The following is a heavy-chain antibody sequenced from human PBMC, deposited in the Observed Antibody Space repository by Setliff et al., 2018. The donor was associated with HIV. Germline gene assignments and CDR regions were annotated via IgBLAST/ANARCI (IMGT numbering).Heavy chain of an antibody. CDR3: ARHSGLGGYYSPFDY. CDR2: IYYSGST. Sequence: PSETLSLTCTVSGDSISSSSYYWGWIRQPPGKGLEWIGSIYYSGSTYYNPSLKSRVTISVDTSKNQFSLKLSSVTAADTTVYYCARHSGLGGYYSPFDYWGPGTLVTVSS. J-gene: IGHJ4*02. CDR1: GDSISSSSYY. V-gene: IGHV4-39*01. D-gene: IGHD3-22*01.